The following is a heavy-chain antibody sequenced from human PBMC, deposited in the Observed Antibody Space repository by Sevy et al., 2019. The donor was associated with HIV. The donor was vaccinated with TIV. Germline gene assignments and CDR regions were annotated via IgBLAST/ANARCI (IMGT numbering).Heavy chain of an antibody. Sequence: TLSLTCTVSGYSISSGYYWGWIRQSPGKGLAWIGSIYHSGSTYHNPSLKSRVTRSVDTSKNQFSLKLSSVTAADTAVYYCARADRSSWPYYYYYGMDVWGQGTTVIVSS. CDR2: IYHSGST. J-gene: IGHJ6*02. CDR3: ARADRSSWPYYYYYGMDV. CDR1: GYSISSGYY. D-gene: IGHD6-13*01. V-gene: IGHV4-38-2*02.